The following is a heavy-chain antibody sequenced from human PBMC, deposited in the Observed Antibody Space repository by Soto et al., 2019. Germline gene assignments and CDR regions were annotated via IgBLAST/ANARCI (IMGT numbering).Heavy chain of an antibody. CDR3: TTVLYYYGSGSKRPYDY. CDR2: IKSKTDGGTT. Sequence: GGSLRLSCAASGFTFSNAWMSWVRQAPGKGLEWVGRIKSKTDGGTTDYAAPVKGRFTISRDDSKNTLYLQMNSLKTEDTAVYYCTTVLYYYGSGSKRPYDYWGQGTLVTVSS. J-gene: IGHJ4*02. D-gene: IGHD3-10*01. V-gene: IGHV3-15*01. CDR1: GFTFSNAW.